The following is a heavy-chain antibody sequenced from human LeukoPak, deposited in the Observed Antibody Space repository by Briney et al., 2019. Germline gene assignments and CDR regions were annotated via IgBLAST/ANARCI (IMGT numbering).Heavy chain of an antibody. J-gene: IGHJ3*01. CDR3: ARGGRWELPRPYAFDV. V-gene: IGHV1-18*01. CDR1: GYTFTSYG. D-gene: IGHD1-26*01. CDR2: ISVYNGHT. Sequence: ASVKVSCTASGYTFTSYGISWVRQAPGQGLEWLGWISVYNGHTNYAQKLQGRVTMTTDTSTTTAYMELRTLRSDDTAVYYCARGGRWELPRPYAFDVWGQGTVVTVSS.